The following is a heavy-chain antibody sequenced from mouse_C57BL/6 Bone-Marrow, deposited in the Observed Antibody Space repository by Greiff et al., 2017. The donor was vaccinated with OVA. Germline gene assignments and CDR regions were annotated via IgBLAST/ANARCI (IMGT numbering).Heavy chain of an antibody. Sequence: EVQLQQSGPVLVKPGASVKMSCKASGYTFTDYYMNWVKQSHGKSLEWIGVINPYNGGTSYNQKFKGKATLTVDKSSSTAYMELNSLTSEDSAVYYRARGLGRYFDVWGTGTTVTVSS. CDR1: GYTFTDYY. CDR2: INPYNGGT. D-gene: IGHD3-3*01. CDR3: ARGLGRYFDV. J-gene: IGHJ1*03. V-gene: IGHV1-19*01.